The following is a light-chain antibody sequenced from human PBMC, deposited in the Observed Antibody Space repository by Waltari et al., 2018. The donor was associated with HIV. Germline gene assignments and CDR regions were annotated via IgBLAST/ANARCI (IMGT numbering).Light chain of an antibody. Sequence: QSALTQPPPVSESPGPSATLSCTGTSSDVCPYNYVSWYRHYPGTAPQLIIFDVNTRPSGIPDRFSGSKSGNTASLTISGLQGEDEADYYCSSYAGRDTPNWVFGGGTKLTVL. CDR1: SSDVCPYNY. V-gene: IGLV2-11*01. CDR3: SSYAGRDTPNWV. J-gene: IGLJ3*02. CDR2: DVN.